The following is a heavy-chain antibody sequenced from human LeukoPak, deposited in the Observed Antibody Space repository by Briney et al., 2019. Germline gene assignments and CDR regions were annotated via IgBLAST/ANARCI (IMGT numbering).Heavy chain of an antibody. J-gene: IGHJ4*02. CDR1: GFTFDDYA. CDR2: ISWNSGTI. Sequence: AGGSLRLSCAASGFTFDDYAIHWVRRAPGKGPAWVSGISWNSGTIGYADSVKGRFTISRDNAKTSLYLEMNSLRAEDTAFYYCGKDIRPGGLYGGNGGIDCWGPGTLVTVSS. D-gene: IGHD4-23*01. CDR3: GKDIRPGGLYGGNGGIDC. V-gene: IGHV3-9*01.